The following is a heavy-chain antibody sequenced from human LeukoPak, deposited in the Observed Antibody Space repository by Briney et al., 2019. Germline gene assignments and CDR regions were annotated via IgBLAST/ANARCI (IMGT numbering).Heavy chain of an antibody. Sequence: ASVKVSCKASGYTFTSYDINWVRQATGQGLEWMGWMNPNSGNTGYAQKFQGRVTMTRNTSISTAFMELSSLRSEDTAVYYCARALREWLLSYWFDPWGQGTLVTVSS. CDR3: ARALREWLLSYWFDP. V-gene: IGHV1-8*01. J-gene: IGHJ5*02. CDR2: MNPNSGNT. CDR1: GYTFTSYD. D-gene: IGHD3-3*01.